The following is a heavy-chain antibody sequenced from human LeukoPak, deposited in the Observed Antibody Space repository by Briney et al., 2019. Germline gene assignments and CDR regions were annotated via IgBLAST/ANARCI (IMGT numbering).Heavy chain of an antibody. CDR1: GFTFSSYG. Sequence: GWSLRLSCAASGFTFSSYGMHWVRQAPGKGLEWVAVIWYGGSNKYYADSVKGRFTISRDNSKNTLYLQMNSLRAEDTAVYYCAKAVVTGTSLDAFDIWGQGTMVTVSS. J-gene: IGHJ3*02. D-gene: IGHD1-7*01. CDR3: AKAVVTGTSLDAFDI. V-gene: IGHV3-30*18. CDR2: IWYGGSNK.